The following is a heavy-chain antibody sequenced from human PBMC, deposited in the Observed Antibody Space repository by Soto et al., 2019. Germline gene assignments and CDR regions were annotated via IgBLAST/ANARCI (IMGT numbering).Heavy chain of an antibody. CDR2: IYPGDSDT. J-gene: IGHJ6*02. CDR1: GYSFTSYW. Sequence: GESLKISCKGSGYSFTSYWIGWVRQMPGKGLEWMGIIYPGDSDTRYSPSFQGQVIIAADKSISTAYLQWSSLKASDTAMYYCASSTVTISPYYYYGMDVWGQGTTVTVSS. CDR3: ASSTVTISPYYYYGMDV. V-gene: IGHV5-51*01. D-gene: IGHD4-4*01.